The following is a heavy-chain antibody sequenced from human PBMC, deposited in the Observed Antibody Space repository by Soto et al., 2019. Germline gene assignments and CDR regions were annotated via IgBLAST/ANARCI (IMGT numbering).Heavy chain of an antibody. Sequence: SETLSLTCTVSGGSISGGDYYWSWIRQTPGKGLEWIGYIYYLGSTHYNPSLKSRVTISVDTSESQFSLKLSSVTAADTAVYYCARVCDYYDGSGYGPTDYWGQGTLVTVSS. CDR1: GGSISGGDYY. CDR3: ARVCDYYDGSGYGPTDY. D-gene: IGHD3-22*01. V-gene: IGHV4-30-4*01. CDR2: IYYLGST. J-gene: IGHJ4*02.